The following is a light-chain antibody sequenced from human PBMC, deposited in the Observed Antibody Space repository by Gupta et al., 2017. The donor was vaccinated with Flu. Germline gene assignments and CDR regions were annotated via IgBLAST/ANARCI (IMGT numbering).Light chain of an antibody. V-gene: IGLV6-57*01. CDR2: EDN. J-gene: IGLJ3*02. CDR3: QSYDSSNQGV. CDR1: SGSIASNY. Sequence: PGKTVTISCTRSSGSIASNYVQWYQQRPGSSPTTVIYEDNQRPSGVPDRYSGSIDSSSNSASLTISGLKTEDEADYYCQSYDSSNQGVFGG.